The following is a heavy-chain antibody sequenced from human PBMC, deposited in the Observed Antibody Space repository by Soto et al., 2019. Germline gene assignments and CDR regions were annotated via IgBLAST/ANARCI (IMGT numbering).Heavy chain of an antibody. J-gene: IGHJ5*01. CDR3: ARSGYRSAWYTAYDS. CDR2: IYASGST. D-gene: IGHD6-19*01. Sequence: SAILSLTCTVSGDSISGYYWNWIRQPAGKGLEWIGRIYASGSTISNRSLRSRVALSVDTSKNQFSLNLNSVTAADTAMYSCARSGYRSAWYTAYDSWSHGTLVTVSS. CDR1: GDSISGYY. V-gene: IGHV4-4*07.